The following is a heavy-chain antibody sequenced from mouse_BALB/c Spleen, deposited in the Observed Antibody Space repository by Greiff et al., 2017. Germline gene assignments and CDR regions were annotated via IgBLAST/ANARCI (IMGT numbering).Heavy chain of an antibody. CDR2: INSNGGST. Sequence: EVQLVESGGGLVQPGGSLKLSCAASGFTFSSYGISWVRQTPDKRLELVATINSNGGSTYYPDSVKGRFTISRDNAKNTLYLQMSSLKSEDTAMYYCAREIAYWGQGTLVTVSA. CDR3: AREIAY. CDR1: GFTFSSYG. J-gene: IGHJ3*01. V-gene: IGHV5-6-3*01.